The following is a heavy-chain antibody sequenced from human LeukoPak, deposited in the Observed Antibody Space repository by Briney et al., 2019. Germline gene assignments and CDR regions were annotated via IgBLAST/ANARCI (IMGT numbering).Heavy chain of an antibody. CDR3: ATDAYRPAVAS. CDR2: FDPEDGET. D-gene: IGHD6-19*01. J-gene: IGHJ4*02. Sequence: ASVKVSCKVSGYTLTELSMHWVRQAPGKGLVGMGGFDPEDGETIHAQKFQGRVTMTEDTSTDTAYMELSSLRSEDTAVYYCATDAYRPAVASWGQGTLVTVSS. V-gene: IGHV1-24*01. CDR1: GYTLTELS.